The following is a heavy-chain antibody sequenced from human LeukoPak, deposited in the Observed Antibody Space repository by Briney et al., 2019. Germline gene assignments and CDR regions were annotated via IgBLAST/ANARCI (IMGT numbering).Heavy chain of an antibody. CDR3: AREGYYGSGSYNYYYMDV. V-gene: IGHV3-43D*03. D-gene: IGHD3-10*01. CDR2: ISWDGGST. J-gene: IGHJ6*03. CDR1: GFTFDDYA. Sequence: GGSLRLSCAASGFTFDDYAMHWVRHAPGQGLEWVSLISWDGGSTYYADSATGRFTISRDNAKNSLYLQMNSLRAEDTAVYYCAREGYYGSGSYNYYYMDVWGKGTTVTVSS.